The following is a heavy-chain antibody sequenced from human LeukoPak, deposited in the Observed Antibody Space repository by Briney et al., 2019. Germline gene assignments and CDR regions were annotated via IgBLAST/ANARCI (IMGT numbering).Heavy chain of an antibody. CDR3: AKPALRRVYYYDSSGYLDY. J-gene: IGHJ4*02. V-gene: IGHV3-23*01. D-gene: IGHD3-22*01. CDR1: GLTFSSHA. Sequence: GGSLRLSCAASGLTFSSHAMSWVRQAPGKGLEWVSAISGSGGSTYYADSVKGRFTISRDNSKNTLYLQMNSLRAEDTAVYYCAKPALRRVYYYDSSGYLDYWGQGTLVTVSS. CDR2: ISGSGGST.